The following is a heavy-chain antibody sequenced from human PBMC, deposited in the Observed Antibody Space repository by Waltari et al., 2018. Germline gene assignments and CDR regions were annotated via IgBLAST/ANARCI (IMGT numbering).Heavy chain of an antibody. CDR3: AKDRGYSGYGRFDY. CDR1: GFTFSSYG. D-gene: IGHD5-12*01. V-gene: IGHV3-30*18. CDR2: ISYDGSNK. Sequence: QVQLVESGGGVVQPGRSLRLSCAASGFTFSSYGMHWVGKAPGKGLEWVAVISYDGSNKYYADSVKGRFTISRDNSKNTLYLQMNSLRAEDTAVYYCAKDRGYSGYGRFDYWGQGTLVTVSS. J-gene: IGHJ4*02.